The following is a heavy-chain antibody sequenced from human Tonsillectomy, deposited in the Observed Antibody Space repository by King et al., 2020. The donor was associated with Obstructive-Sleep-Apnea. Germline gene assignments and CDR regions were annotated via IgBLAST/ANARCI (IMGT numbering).Heavy chain of an antibody. V-gene: IGHV4-38-2*02. CDR3: ARLELWPDYGDYIPPSY. CDR2: IYHSGST. Sequence: VQLQESGPGLVKPSETLSLTCTVSGYSISSGHYWGWLRQSPGKGLEWIGTIYHSGSTYHNPSLKSRVTISVDTSKNQFSLKLSSVTAADTAVYFCARLELWPDYGDYIPPSYWGQGTLVTVSS. D-gene: IGHD4-17*01. J-gene: IGHJ4*02. CDR1: GYSISSGHY.